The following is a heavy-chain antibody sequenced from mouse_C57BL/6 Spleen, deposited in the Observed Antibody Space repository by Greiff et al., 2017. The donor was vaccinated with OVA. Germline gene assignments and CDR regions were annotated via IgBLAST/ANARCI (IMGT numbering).Heavy chain of an antibody. D-gene: IGHD1-1*01. J-gene: IGHJ2*01. CDR3: AAGGRGDYFDY. V-gene: IGHV1-82*01. CDR2: IYPGDGDT. CDR1: GYAFSSSW. Sequence: QVQLKESGPELVKPGASVKISCKASGYAFSSSWMNWVKQRPGKGLEWIGRIYPGDGDTNYNGKFKGKATLTADKSSSTAYMQLSSLTSEDSAVYFCAAGGRGDYFDYWGQGTTLTVSS.